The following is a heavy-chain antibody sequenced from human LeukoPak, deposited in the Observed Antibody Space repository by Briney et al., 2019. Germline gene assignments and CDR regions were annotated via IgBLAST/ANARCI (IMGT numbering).Heavy chain of an antibody. CDR2: VSHDGSNK. D-gene: IGHD3-10*01. CDR3: ARGSWRLVRGAASFES. J-gene: IGHJ4*02. V-gene: IGHV3-30-3*01. CDR1: GFTFSSYA. Sequence: PGGSLRLSCAASGFTFSSYAMHWVRQAAGKGLEWVAVVSHDGSNKYYADSVKGRFTISRDNSKNTLYLQMNSLRAEDTAVYYCARGSWRLVRGAASFESWGQGTLVTVSS.